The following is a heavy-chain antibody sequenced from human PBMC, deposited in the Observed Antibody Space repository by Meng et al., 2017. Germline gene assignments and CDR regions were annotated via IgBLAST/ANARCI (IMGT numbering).Heavy chain of an antibody. CDR1: GYTFTGYY. CDR3: ARMNYGSGSRRLDY. J-gene: IGHJ4*02. CDR2: INPNSGGT. Sequence: SGVEVTRPGASVKVSCKAPGYTFTGYYMHWLRQAPGQGLEWMGRINPNSGGTNYAQKFQGRVTMTRDTSISTAYMELSRLRSDDTAVYYCARMNYGSGSRRLDYWGQGTLVTVSS. D-gene: IGHD3-10*01. V-gene: IGHV1-2*06.